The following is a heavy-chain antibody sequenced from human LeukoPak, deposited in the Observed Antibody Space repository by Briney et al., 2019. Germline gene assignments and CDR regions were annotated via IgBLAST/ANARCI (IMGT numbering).Heavy chain of an antibody. J-gene: IGHJ4*02. CDR3: AKVGLTYYYDSSGYFDY. D-gene: IGHD3-22*01. CDR1: GFTFSSYA. CDR2: IREDGSEK. Sequence: GGSLRLSCAASGFTFSSYAMSWVRQAPGRGLEWVATIREDGSEKYYVDSVKGRFTISRDNAKNSLYLQMNSLRAGDTALYYCAKVGLTYYYDSSGYFDYWGQGTLVTVSS. V-gene: IGHV3-7*03.